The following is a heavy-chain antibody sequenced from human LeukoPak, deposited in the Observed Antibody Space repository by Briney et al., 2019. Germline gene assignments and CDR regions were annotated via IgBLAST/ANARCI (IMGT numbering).Heavy chain of an antibody. CDR1: GGSFSGYY. Sequence: SETLSLTCAVHGGSFSGYYWSWIRQPPGKGLEWIGEINHSGSTNYNPSLKSRVTISVDTSKNQFSLKLSSVTAADTAVYYCARVVSGTYYMDVWGKGTTVTVSS. D-gene: IGHD1-26*01. CDR3: ARVVSGTYYMDV. V-gene: IGHV4-34*01. J-gene: IGHJ6*03. CDR2: INHSGST.